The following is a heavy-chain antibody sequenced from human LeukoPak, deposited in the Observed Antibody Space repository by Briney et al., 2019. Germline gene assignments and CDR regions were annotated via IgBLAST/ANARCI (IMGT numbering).Heavy chain of an antibody. J-gene: IGHJ4*02. Sequence: GSVKVSCKASGYTFTSYGISWVRQAPGQGLEWMGWISAYNGNTNYAQKLQGRVTMTTDTSTSTAYMELRSLRSDDTAVYYCARGGGVRGYSYGYYGGNFDYWGQGTLVTVSS. CDR1: GYTFTSYG. D-gene: IGHD5-18*01. CDR2: ISAYNGNT. V-gene: IGHV1-18*01. CDR3: ARGGGVRGYSYGYYGGNFDY.